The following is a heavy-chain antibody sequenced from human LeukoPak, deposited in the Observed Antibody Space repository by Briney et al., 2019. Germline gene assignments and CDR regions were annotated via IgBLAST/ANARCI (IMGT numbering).Heavy chain of an antibody. CDR2: IYYSGST. V-gene: IGHV4-39*07. Sequence: PSETLSLTCTVSGGSISSSSYYWGWIRQPPGKGLDWIGSIYYSGSTYYNPSLKSRVTISVDTSKNQFSLKLSSVTAADTAVYYCARDSSGYYHPIGYWGQGTLVTVSS. CDR1: GGSISSSSYY. J-gene: IGHJ4*02. CDR3: ARDSSGYYHPIGY. D-gene: IGHD3-22*01.